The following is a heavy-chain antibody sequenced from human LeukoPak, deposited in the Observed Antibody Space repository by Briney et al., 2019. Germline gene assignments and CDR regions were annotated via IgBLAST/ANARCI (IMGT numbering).Heavy chain of an antibody. J-gene: IGHJ6*03. CDR2: IYSNGDT. V-gene: IGHV4-61*02. Sequence: PSETLSLTCTVSGDSISSGSYYWSWIRQPAGKGLEWIGRIYSNGDTKFNPSLNSRVTISLDTSKNQFSLKLSSATAADTAVYYCASRHSKQQPYYYYMDIWGKGTTVTVSS. CDR3: ASRHSKQQPYYYYMDI. CDR1: GDSISSGSYY. D-gene: IGHD6-13*01.